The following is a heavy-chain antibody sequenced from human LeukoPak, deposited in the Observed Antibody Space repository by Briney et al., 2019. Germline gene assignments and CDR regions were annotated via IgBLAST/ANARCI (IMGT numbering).Heavy chain of an antibody. CDR3: ARDQSEFDY. Sequence: SETLSLTCTVSGGSIRTHYWTWIRQPPGRGLEWIGYVHYRGVTDYNPSLGIRVTISLDTSKSQFSLELRSVTAADTAVYYCARDQSEFDYWGQGTLVTVSS. J-gene: IGHJ4*02. CDR1: GGSIRTHY. V-gene: IGHV4-59*11. CDR2: VHYRGVT.